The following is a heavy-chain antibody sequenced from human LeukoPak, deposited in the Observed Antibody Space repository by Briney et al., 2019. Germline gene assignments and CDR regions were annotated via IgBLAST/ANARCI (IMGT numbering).Heavy chain of an antibody. CDR2: ISSSSSYI. CDR3: AREGLIRFRDAFDI. Sequence: GGSLRLSCAASGFTFSSYGMNWVRQAPGKGLEWVSLISSSSSYIYYADSVKGRFTISRDNAKNSLYLQMNILRVEDTAVYYCAREGLIRFRDAFDIWGQGTMVTVS. D-gene: IGHD3-3*01. J-gene: IGHJ3*02. CDR1: GFTFSSYG. V-gene: IGHV3-21*01.